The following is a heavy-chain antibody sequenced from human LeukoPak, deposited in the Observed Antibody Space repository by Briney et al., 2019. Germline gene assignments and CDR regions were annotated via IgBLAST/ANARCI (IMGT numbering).Heavy chain of an antibody. CDR1: GGSISSYY. V-gene: IGHV4-59*12. D-gene: IGHD5-24*01. CDR3: ATSNSYYYYMDV. J-gene: IGHJ6*03. Sequence: SETLSLTCTVSGGSISSYYWSWIRQPPGKGLEWIGYIYYSGSTSYNPSLRSRVTISVDTSKNQFSLKVSSVTAADTAVYYCATSNSYYYYMDVWGKGTTVTISS. CDR2: IYYSGST.